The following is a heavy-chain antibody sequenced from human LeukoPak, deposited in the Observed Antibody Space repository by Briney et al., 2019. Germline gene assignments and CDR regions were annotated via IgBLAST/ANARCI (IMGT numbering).Heavy chain of an antibody. CDR2: ISAYNGNT. D-gene: IGHD6-13*01. Sequence: ASVKVPCKASGYTFTSYGISWVRQAPGQGLKWMGWISAYNGNTNYAQKLQGRVTMTTDTSTSTAYMELRSLRSDDTAVYYCARDLSPYSSSWGIDYWGQGTLVTVSS. V-gene: IGHV1-18*01. J-gene: IGHJ4*02. CDR3: ARDLSPYSSSWGIDY. CDR1: GYTFTSYG.